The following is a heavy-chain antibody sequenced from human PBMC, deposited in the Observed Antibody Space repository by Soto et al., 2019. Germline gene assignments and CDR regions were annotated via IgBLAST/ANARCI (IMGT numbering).Heavy chain of an antibody. CDR3: ASWSELRFLEWLPHAEYFQH. V-gene: IGHV4-31*03. CDR1: GGSISSGGYY. J-gene: IGHJ1*01. Sequence: LSLTCTVSGGSISSGGYYWSWIRQHPGKGLEWIGYIYYSGSTYYNPSLKSRVTISVDTSKNQFSLKLSSVTAADTAVYYCASWSELRFLEWLPHAEYFQHWGQGTLVTVSS. CDR2: IYYSGST. D-gene: IGHD3-3*01.